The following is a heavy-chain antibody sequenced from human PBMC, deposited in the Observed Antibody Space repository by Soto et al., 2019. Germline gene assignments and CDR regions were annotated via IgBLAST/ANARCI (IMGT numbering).Heavy chain of an antibody. J-gene: IGHJ4*02. CDR1: ADSLRRGSYY. CDR2: IYISGET. V-gene: IGHV4-61*01. CDR3: ARGLQVYETYYFDH. D-gene: IGHD2-8*01. Sequence: QVQLQESGPRLVKPSETLSLTCTISADSLRRGSYYWTWIRQPPGKGLEWIGEIYISGETTYNPSFKSRASISIDTSRNQFSLRLSSVTAADTAGYYCARGLQVYETYYFDHWGQGILVTVSS.